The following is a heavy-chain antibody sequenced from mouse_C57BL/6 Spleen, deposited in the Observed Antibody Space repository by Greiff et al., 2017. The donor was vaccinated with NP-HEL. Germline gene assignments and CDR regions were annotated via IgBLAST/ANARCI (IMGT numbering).Heavy chain of an antibody. Sequence: QVQLQQPGAELVKPGASVKLSCKASGYTFTSYWMQWVKQRPGQGLEWIGEIDPSDSYTNYNQKFKGKATLTVDTSSSTAYMQLSSLTSEDSAVYYCARWTTTVVATDYWGQGTTLTVSS. CDR1: GYTFTSYW. D-gene: IGHD1-1*01. J-gene: IGHJ2*01. CDR2: IDPSDSYT. V-gene: IGHV1-50*01. CDR3: ARWTTTVVATDY.